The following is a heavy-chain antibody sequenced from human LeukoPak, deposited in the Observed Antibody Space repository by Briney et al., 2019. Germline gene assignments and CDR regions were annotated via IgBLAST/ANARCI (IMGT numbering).Heavy chain of an antibody. CDR2: TYYRSKWYD. J-gene: IGHJ4*02. V-gene: IGHV6-1*01. CDR3: ARDAGTSGWYTFDY. D-gene: IGHD6-19*01. CDR1: GDSVSSKNGA. Sequence: SQTLSLTCAISGDSVSSKNGAWNWIRQSPSRGLEWLGRTYYRSKWYDDYAESLKGRITISPDTSKNQFSLQLNSVTPEDTAVYYCARDAGTSGWYTFDYWGQGTLVTVSS.